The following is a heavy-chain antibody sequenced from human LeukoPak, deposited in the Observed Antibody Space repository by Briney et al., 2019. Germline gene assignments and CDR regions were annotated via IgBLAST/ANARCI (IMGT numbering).Heavy chain of an antibody. Sequence: PSETLSLTCTVSGGSISSHYWSWIRQPPGEGLEWIGNIFYSGSTNYNPSLMSRVTISIDTSKNQFSLKLTSVTAADTAVYYCARIKYVDTAMEREGFDYWGQGTLVTVSS. CDR3: ARIKYVDTAMEREGFDY. CDR2: IFYSGST. D-gene: IGHD5-18*01. J-gene: IGHJ4*02. CDR1: GGSISSHY. V-gene: IGHV4-59*11.